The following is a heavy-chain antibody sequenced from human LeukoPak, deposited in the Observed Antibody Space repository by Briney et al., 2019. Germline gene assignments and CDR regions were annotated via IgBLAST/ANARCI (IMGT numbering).Heavy chain of an antibody. CDR2: IIPMFGTT. Sequence: GASVKVSCKASGGTFSSYSISWVRQAPGQGLEWMGVIIPMFGTTTYAQRFQGRVTITADKSTSTAYMELSSLRSEDTAAYYCARDSYRTRNYNWFDPWGQGTLVTVSS. D-gene: IGHD1-7*01. J-gene: IGHJ5*02. CDR1: GGTFSSYS. V-gene: IGHV1-69*06. CDR3: ARDSYRTRNYNWFDP.